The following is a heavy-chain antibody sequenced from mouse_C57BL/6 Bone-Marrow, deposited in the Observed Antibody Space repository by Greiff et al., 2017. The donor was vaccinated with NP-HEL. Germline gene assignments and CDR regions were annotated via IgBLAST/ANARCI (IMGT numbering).Heavy chain of an antibody. CDR1: GYTFTDYE. D-gene: IGHD1-1*01. V-gene: IGHV1-15*01. CDR3: TSGYYGSGDY. CDR2: IDPETGGT. J-gene: IGHJ2*01. Sequence: QVQLQQSGAELVRPGASVTLSCKASGYTFTDYEMHWVKQTPVHGLEWIGAIDPETGGTAYNQKFKGKAILTADQSSRTAYMELRSLTSKDSAVYYCTSGYYGSGDYWGQGTTLTGSS.